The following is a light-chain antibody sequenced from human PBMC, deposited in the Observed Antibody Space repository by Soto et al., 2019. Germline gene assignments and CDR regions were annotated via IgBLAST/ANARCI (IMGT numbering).Light chain of an antibody. CDR2: EVT. Sequence: QSALTQPASVSGSPGQSITISCSGTSSDVGFYNYVSWFQQYPGKAPKLMIFEVTNRPSGVSDRFSGSKSDNTASLTISGLQAEDEADYYCSSYTRTTTFVVFGGGTKLTVL. V-gene: IGLV2-14*01. J-gene: IGLJ3*02. CDR1: SSDVGFYNY. CDR3: SSYTRTTTFVV.